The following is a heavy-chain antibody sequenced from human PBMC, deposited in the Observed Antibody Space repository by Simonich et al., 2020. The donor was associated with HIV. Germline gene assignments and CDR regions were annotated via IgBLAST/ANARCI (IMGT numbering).Heavy chain of an antibody. D-gene: IGHD6-6*01. V-gene: IGHV3-9*03. Sequence: EVQLVESGGGLVQPGRSLRLSCAASGFTFDDYAMPWVRQAPGEGLEWVSGNRWNSGSIGYADSVKGRFTISRDNAKNSLYLQMNSLRAEDMALYYCAKDRYSSSSGSFDYWGQGTLVTVSS. J-gene: IGHJ4*02. CDR1: GFTFDDYA. CDR3: AKDRYSSSSGSFDY. CDR2: NRWNSGSI.